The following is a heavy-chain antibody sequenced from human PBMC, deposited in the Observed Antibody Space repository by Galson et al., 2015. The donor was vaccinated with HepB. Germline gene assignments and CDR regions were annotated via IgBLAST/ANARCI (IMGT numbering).Heavy chain of an antibody. CDR2: IKSKTDGGTT. J-gene: IGHJ6*02. V-gene: IGHV3-15*07. Sequence: LRLSCAASGFTFSSYWMNWVRQAPGKGLEWVGRIKSKTDGGTTDYAAPVKGRFTISRDDSKNTLYLQMNSLKTEDTAVYYCTTDRDYYGMDVWGQGTTVTVSS. CDR3: TTDRDYYGMDV. CDR1: GFTFSSYW.